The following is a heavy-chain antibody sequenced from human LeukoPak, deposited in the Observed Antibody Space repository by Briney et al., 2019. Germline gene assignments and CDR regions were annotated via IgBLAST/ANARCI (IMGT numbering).Heavy chain of an antibody. D-gene: IGHD1-20*01. CDR1: GGSISSYY. J-gene: IGHJ3*02. V-gene: IGHV4-4*07. Sequence: SETLSLTCTVSGGSISSYYWSWIRQPAGKGLEWIGRIYTSGSTNYNPSLKSRVTMSVDTSKNQFSLKLSSVTAADTAVYYCAGDVWDNWNQDAFDIWGQGTMVTVSS. CDR3: AGDVWDNWNQDAFDI. CDR2: IYTSGST.